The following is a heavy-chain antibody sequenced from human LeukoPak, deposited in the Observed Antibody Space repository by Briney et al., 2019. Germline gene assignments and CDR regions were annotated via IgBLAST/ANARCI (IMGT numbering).Heavy chain of an antibody. CDR2: IFYSGNT. CDR1: GGPIKVGAFY. D-gene: IGHD3/OR15-3a*01. Sequence: PAETLSLTCTVSGGPIKVGAFYWSWIRQHPVRGLEWIGYIFYSGNTAYNPSLKGRATISVDTSSNHFFWRLNSVEAGEPAGYYCARAGGHFSTDEAVFSAYWGKGTLPTASS. V-gene: IGHV4-31*03. CDR3: ARAGGHFSTDEAVFSAY. J-gene: IGHJ4*02.